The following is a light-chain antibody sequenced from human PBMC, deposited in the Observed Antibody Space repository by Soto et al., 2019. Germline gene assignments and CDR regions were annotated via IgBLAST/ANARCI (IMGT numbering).Light chain of an antibody. J-gene: IGLJ2*01. CDR2: GNS. CDR1: SSNIGAGYD. V-gene: IGLV1-40*01. Sequence: QSVLTQPPSVSGAPGQRVTISCTGSSSNIGAGYDVHWYQQLPGTAPKLLIYGNSNRPSGVPDRFSGSKSGTSASLAITGLQAEDEADYYCQSYDSSLSAVFGGGTKLTFL. CDR3: QSYDSSLSAV.